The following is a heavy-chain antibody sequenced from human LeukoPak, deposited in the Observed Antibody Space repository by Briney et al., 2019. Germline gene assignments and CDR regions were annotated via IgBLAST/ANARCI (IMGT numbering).Heavy chain of an antibody. CDR2: IKQDGSDK. Sequence: PGGSLRLSCVASGFTFSSYWISWVRQAPGKGLEWVANIKQDGSDKNYVDSVKGRFTISRDNAKNSLYLQMHSLRAEDTAVYYCARDKVVGATHFDYWGQRTLVTVSS. V-gene: IGHV3-7*01. CDR1: GFTFSSYW. J-gene: IGHJ4*02. D-gene: IGHD1-26*01. CDR3: ARDKVVGATHFDY.